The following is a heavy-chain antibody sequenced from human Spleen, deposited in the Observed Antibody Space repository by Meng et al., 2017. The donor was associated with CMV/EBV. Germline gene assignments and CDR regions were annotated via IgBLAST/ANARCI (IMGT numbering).Heavy chain of an antibody. CDR1: GDSMRSSY. D-gene: IGHD3-3*01. CDR2: VYSTTGYT. J-gene: IGHJ5*02. CDR3: AKKYDFWWFDP. Sequence: SETLSLTCTVSGDSMRSSYWTWSRQPPGKGLEWIGYVYSTTGYTAYNPSLKSRVTMSIDTSKKQFSLKLRSLTAADTAVYYCAKKYDFWWFDPWGRGTLVTVSS. V-gene: IGHV4-59*01.